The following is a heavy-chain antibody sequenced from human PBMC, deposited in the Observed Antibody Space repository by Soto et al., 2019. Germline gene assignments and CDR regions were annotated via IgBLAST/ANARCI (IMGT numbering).Heavy chain of an antibody. CDR2: ISAYNGNT. D-gene: IGHD5-18*01. CDR3: AATVDTAMAQDAFDI. J-gene: IGHJ3*02. V-gene: IGHV1-18*01. CDR1: GYTFTSYG. Sequence: ASVKVSCKASGYTFTSYGISWVRQAPGQGLEWMGWISAYNGNTNYAQKLQERVTITRDMSTSTAYMELSSLRSEDTAVYYCAATVDTAMAQDAFDIWGQGTMVTVSS.